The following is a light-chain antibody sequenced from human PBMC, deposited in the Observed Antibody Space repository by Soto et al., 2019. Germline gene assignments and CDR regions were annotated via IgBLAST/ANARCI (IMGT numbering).Light chain of an antibody. CDR3: SSYAGSNNWV. V-gene: IGLV2-8*01. J-gene: IGLJ3*02. CDR1: SSDVGAYNF. Sequence: QSALTQPPSASGSPGQSVTISCTGTSSDVGAYNFVSWYQQHPGKAPKVMIYEVTKRPSGVPDRFSGSKSGNTASLTVSGLQAEDEADYYCSSYAGSNNWVFGGGTK. CDR2: EVT.